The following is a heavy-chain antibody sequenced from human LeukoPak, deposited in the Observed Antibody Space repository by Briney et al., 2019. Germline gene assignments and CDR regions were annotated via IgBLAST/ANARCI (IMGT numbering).Heavy chain of an antibody. CDR1: GGSISNTSYY. J-gene: IGHJ4*02. CDR3: ALNTVTTLLAY. CDR2: IYYSGSA. Sequence: SETLSLTCTVSGGSISNTSYYWGWIRQPPGEGLEWIGSIYYSGSAYYNPSLKSRVTISIDTSKSQFSLKLTSVTAADTAVYYCALNTVTTLLAYWGQGTLVTVSP. D-gene: IGHD4-17*01. V-gene: IGHV4-39*01.